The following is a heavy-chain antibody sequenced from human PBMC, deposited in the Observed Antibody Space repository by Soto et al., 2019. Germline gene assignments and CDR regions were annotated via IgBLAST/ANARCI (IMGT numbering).Heavy chain of an antibody. CDR2: IYYSGST. V-gene: IGHV4-39*01. J-gene: IGHJ5*02. Sequence: SETLSLTCTVSGGSISSSSYYWGWIRQPPGKGLEWIGSIYYSGSTYYNPSLKSRVTISVYPSKNQSSLKLSSVTAADTTEYYCATQAQAGDNHNWFDPWGQGTLVTVSS. CDR1: GGSISSSSYY. CDR3: ATQAQAGDNHNWFDP.